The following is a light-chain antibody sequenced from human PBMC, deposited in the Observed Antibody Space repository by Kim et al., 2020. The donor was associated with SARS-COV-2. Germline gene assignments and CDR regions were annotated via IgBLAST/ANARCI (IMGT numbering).Light chain of an antibody. CDR2: SNN. Sequence: GPRVTISCSGCRSTIGSNTVNWCQQLPGTAPKLLIYSNNQRPSGVPDRFSGSKSGTSASLAISGLQSEDEADYYCAAWDDSLNAWVFGGGTQLTVL. CDR1: RSTIGSNT. J-gene: IGLJ3*02. CDR3: AAWDDSLNAWV. V-gene: IGLV1-44*01.